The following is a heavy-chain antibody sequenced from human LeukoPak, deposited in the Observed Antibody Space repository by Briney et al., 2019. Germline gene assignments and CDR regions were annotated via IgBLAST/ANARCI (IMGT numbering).Heavy chain of an antibody. CDR1: GGSISSYY. Sequence: SETLSLTCTVSGGSISSYYWSWIRQPAGKGLEWIGRIYTSGSTNYNPSLKSRATMSVDTSKNQFSLKLSSVTAADTAVYYCAGRHNYYGSGSYDYWGQGTLVTVSS. CDR2: IYTSGST. V-gene: IGHV4-4*07. D-gene: IGHD3-10*01. J-gene: IGHJ4*02. CDR3: AGRHNYYGSGSYDY.